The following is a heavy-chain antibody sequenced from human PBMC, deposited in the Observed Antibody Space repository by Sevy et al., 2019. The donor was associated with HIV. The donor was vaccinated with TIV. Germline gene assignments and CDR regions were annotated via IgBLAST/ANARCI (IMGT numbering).Heavy chain of an antibody. J-gene: IGHJ4*02. CDR1: GFAFYEYS. V-gene: IGHV3-23*01. CDR2: LSFGCGKI. Sequence: GGSLRLSCAASGFAFYEYSMSWIRQAPGKGLEWLATLSFGCGKINYADSVKGRFTISRDNSKNSFYLQMDNLRVEYTALYYCAREGCSRPHDYWGQGTRVTVSS. D-gene: IGHD2-8*01. CDR3: AREGCSRPHDY.